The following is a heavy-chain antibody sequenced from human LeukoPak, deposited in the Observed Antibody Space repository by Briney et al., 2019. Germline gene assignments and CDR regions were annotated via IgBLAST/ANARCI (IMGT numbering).Heavy chain of an antibody. D-gene: IGHD3-22*01. CDR3: ARHRNRGSGSDY. J-gene: IGHJ4*02. V-gene: IGHV5-51*01. CDR1: GYSFIGYW. CDR2: IDPRDSDT. Sequence: GESLKISCEGSGYSFIGYWIGWVRQMPGKGLEWVGIIDPRDSDTRFSPSFQGQVTISVDKSISTAYLQWSSLKASDTAMYYCARHRNRGSGSDYWGQGTLVTVSS.